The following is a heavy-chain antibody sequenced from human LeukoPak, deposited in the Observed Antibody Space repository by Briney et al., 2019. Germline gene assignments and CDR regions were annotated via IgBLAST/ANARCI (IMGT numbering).Heavy chain of an antibody. CDR2: FDPEDGEP. CDR1: GSTLTELS. J-gene: IGHJ4*02. V-gene: IGHV1-24*01. D-gene: IGHD5-24*01. CDR3: ARDLTGDGYRRPKSPLDY. Sequence: ASVKVSCKVSGSTLTELSMHWVRQAPGEGLEWMGGFDPEDGEPIYAQKFQGRVTMTEDTSTDTVHMELRSLRSDDTVVYYCARDLTGDGYRRPKSPLDYWGQGTLVTVSS.